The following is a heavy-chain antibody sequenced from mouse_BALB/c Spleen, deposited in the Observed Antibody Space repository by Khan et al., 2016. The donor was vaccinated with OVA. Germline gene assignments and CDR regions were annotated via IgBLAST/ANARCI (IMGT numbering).Heavy chain of an antibody. J-gene: IGHJ2*01. V-gene: IGHV3-2*02. CDR3: ARSVTITTVVATDFDY. Sequence: EVQLVESGPGPVNPSQSLSLTCTVTGYSITSDYAWNWIRQFPGNKLEWMGYISYSGRTSYNPSLKSRISITRDTSTNPVFLQLNSVTTEDTATYFCARSVTITTVVATDFDYWGQGTTLTVSS. D-gene: IGHD1-1*01. CDR1: GYSITSDYA. CDR2: ISYSGRT.